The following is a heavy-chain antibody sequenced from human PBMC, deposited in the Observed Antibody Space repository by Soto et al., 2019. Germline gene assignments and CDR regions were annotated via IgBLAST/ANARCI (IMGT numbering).Heavy chain of an antibody. V-gene: IGHV3-30-3*01. J-gene: IGHJ4*02. CDR1: GFTFSSYA. CDR2: ISYDGSNK. D-gene: IGHD6-6*01. CDR3: ARFSSSSAFDY. Sequence: GGSLRLSCAASGFTFSSYAMHWVRQAPGKGLEWVAVISYDGSNKYYADSVKGRFTISRDNSKSTLYLQMNSLRAEDTAVYYCARFSSSSAFDYWGQGTLVTVSS.